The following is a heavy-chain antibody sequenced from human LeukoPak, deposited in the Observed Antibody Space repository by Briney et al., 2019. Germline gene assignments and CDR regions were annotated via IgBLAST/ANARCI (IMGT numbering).Heavy chain of an antibody. D-gene: IGHD2-21*02. Sequence: GGSLRLSCAASGFTFRKYTMNWVRQAPGKGLEWVSSISSSSTYKYYADSVKGRFTISRDNARNSLYLEMNNLRAEDTAVYYCAREGGADLGYYYMDVWGKGTTVTVSS. CDR3: AREGGADLGYYYMDV. CDR1: GFTFRKYT. J-gene: IGHJ6*03. CDR2: ISSSSTYK. V-gene: IGHV3-21*06.